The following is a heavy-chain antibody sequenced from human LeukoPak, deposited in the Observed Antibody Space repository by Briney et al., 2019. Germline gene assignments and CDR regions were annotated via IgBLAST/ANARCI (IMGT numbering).Heavy chain of an antibody. CDR3: AREGDYYYDSSGFVS. Sequence: GASVKVSCKASGYTFTSYAMHWVRQAPGQRLEWMGWINAGNGNTKYSQKFQGRVTITRDTSASTAYMELSSLRSEDTAVYYCAREGDYYYDSSGFVSWGQGTLVTVSS. V-gene: IGHV1-3*01. D-gene: IGHD3-22*01. CDR2: INAGNGNT. J-gene: IGHJ4*02. CDR1: GYTFTSYA.